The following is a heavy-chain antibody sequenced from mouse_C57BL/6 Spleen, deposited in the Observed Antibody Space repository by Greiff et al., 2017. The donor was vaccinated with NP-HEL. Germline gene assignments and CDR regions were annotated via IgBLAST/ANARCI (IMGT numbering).Heavy chain of an antibody. D-gene: IGHD1-1*01. CDR3: ARGDGSRYYYAMDY. CDR2: ISSGSSTI. Sequence: DVQLVESGGGLVKPGGSLKLSCAASGFTFSDYGMHWVRQAPEKGLEWVAYISSGSSTIYYADTVKGRFTISSGNAKNTLFLQMTSLRTEDTAMYYCARGDGSRYYYAMDYWGQGTSVTVSS. J-gene: IGHJ4*01. V-gene: IGHV5-17*01. CDR1: GFTFSDYG.